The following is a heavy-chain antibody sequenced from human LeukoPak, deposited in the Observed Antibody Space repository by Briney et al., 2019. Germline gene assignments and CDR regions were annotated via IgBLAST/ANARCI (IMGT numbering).Heavy chain of an antibody. CDR1: GGTFSSYA. J-gene: IGHJ6*02. D-gene: IGHD3-10*01. CDR2: IIPIFGTA. V-gene: IGHV1-69*13. Sequence: ASVKVSCKASGGTFSSYAISWVRQAPGQGLEWMGGIIPIFGTANYAQKFQGRVTITADESTSTAYMELSSLRSEDTAVYYCARDSYYYGSGSNESYYYYYGMDVWGQGTTVTVSS. CDR3: ARDSYYYGSGSNESYYYYYGMDV.